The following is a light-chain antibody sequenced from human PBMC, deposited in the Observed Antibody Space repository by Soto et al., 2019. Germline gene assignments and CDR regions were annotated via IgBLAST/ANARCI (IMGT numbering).Light chain of an antibody. CDR2: GDS. CDR1: ESVGSSR. J-gene: IGKJ1*01. V-gene: IGKV3-20*01. Sequence: EIELTQSPGTLSLSPGERATLFCRASESVGSSRLAWNQQNPGQAPKLLMNGDSNRAAGIPDRFSGSGSGTDFTLSISRLEPEDFAVYYCQQYGRSPPTLGQGTKVDIK. CDR3: QQYGRSPPT.